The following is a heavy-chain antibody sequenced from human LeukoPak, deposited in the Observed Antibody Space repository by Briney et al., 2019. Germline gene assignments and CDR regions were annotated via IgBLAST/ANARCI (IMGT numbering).Heavy chain of an antibody. V-gene: IGHV4-59*01. D-gene: IGHD5-18*01. CDR2: IYYSENP. J-gene: IGHJ4*02. CDR3: ARSYQAMVGERLFDY. Sequence: RPSETLSLTCTVSHGSLCRSYRRCLRQPPGKALEWIGYIYYSENPNYNPSLKSRVTTSVDTSELQFSLKPGSETAAATNAPQCARSYQAMVGERLFDYWGQGTLVTVSS. CDR1: HGSLCRSY.